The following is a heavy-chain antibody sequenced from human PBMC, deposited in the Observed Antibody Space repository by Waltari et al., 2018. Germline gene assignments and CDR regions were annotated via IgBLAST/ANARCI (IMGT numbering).Heavy chain of an antibody. CDR2: MNPNSSNT. V-gene: IGHV1-8*01. CDR1: GYTFTSYD. CDR3: ARAVAAAGTWWFDP. D-gene: IGHD6-13*01. J-gene: IGHJ5*02. Sequence: QVQLVQSGAEVKKPGASVKVSCKASGYTFTSYDINWVRQATGQGLEWMGWMNPNSSNTGYAQKLQGRVTMTRNTSISTAYMELSSLRSEDTAVYYCARAVAAAGTWWFDPWGQGTLVTVSS.